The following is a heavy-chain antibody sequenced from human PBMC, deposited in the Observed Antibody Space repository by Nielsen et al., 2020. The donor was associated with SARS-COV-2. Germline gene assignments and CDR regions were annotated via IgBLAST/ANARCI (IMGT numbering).Heavy chain of an antibody. J-gene: IGHJ4*02. CDR3: ARDVITGTSGFDY. CDR1: GFTFSSYA. V-gene: IGHV3-30-3*01. D-gene: IGHD1-20*01. Sequence: SLKISCAASGFTFSSYAMHWVRQAPGKGLEWVAVISYDGSNKYYADSVKGRFTISRDNSKNTLYLQMNSLRAEDTAVYYCARDVITGTSGFDYWGQGTLVTVSS. CDR2: ISYDGSNK.